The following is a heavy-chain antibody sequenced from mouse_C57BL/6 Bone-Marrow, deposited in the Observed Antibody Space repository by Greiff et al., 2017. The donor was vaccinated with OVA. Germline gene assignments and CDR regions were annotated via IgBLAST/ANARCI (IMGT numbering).Heavy chain of an antibody. CDR1: GYTFTSYW. CDR3: ARPFYYGYDVRFAY. Sequence: QVQLQQPGAELVKPGASVKLSCKASGYTFTSYWMHWVKQRPGQGLEWIGMIHPNSGSTNYNEKFKSKATLTVDKSSSTAYMQLSSLTAEDSAVYYCARPFYYGYDVRFAYWGQGTLVTVSA. J-gene: IGHJ3*01. D-gene: IGHD2-2*01. CDR2: IHPNSGST. V-gene: IGHV1-64*01.